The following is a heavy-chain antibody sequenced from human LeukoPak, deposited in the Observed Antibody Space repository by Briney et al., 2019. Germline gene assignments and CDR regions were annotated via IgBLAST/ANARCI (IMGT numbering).Heavy chain of an antibody. J-gene: IGHJ4*02. Sequence: GGSLTLSRAPSGFTFSTYSMNWVRQAPGKGLEWVSYISSSSSPIYYADSVKGRFTISRDNAKNSLYLQMNSLRDEDTAVYYCAREWFYDSSGYYVYWGQGTLVTVSS. D-gene: IGHD3-22*01. CDR1: GFTFSTYS. V-gene: IGHV3-48*02. CDR2: ISSSSSPI. CDR3: AREWFYDSSGYYVY.